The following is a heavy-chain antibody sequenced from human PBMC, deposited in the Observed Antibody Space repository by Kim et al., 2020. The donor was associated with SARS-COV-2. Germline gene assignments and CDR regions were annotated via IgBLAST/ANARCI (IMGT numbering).Heavy chain of an antibody. D-gene: IGHD2-15*01. V-gene: IGHV3-48*04. CDR3: ASSLGGYPPPYGMDV. CDR1: GFTFSSYS. Sequence: GGSLRLSCAASGFTFSSYSMNWVRQAPGKGLEWVSYISSSSSTIYYADSVKGRFTISRDNAKNSLYLQMNSLRAEDTAVYYCASSLGGYPPPYGMDVWGQGTTVTVSS. J-gene: IGHJ6*02. CDR2: ISSSSSTI.